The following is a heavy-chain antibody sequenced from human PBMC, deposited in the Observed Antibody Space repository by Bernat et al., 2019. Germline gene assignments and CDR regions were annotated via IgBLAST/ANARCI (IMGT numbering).Heavy chain of an antibody. CDR2: STSDGTNK. Sequence: EVTVVESGGGLVQPGGSLRLSCEASGFSLSSYLMHWVRQAPGARLVWVSRSTSDGTNKIYADSVKGRLTISRDNAKSTLYLQMNSLRAEDTAVYYCSRTAFVFDDVFDIWGKGTKVTVSS. J-gene: IGHJ3*02. CDR3: SRTAFVFDDVFDI. CDR1: GFSLSSYL. V-gene: IGHV3-74*01. D-gene: IGHD3-16*01.